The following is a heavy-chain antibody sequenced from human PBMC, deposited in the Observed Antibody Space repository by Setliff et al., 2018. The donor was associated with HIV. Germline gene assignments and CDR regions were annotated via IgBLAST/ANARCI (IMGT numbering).Heavy chain of an antibody. CDR2: IRSETNTYAT. J-gene: IGHJ4*02. D-gene: IGHD5-12*01. V-gene: IGHV3-73*01. Sequence: PGGSLRLSCAASGFTFSGSAMHWVRQASGKGLEWVGRIRSETNTYATAYAASVKGRFTISRDDSKNTAYLQMNGLKTEDTAVYYCSCSGYDSYFDYWGQGTPVTVSS. CDR3: SCSGYDSYFDY. CDR1: GFTFSGSA.